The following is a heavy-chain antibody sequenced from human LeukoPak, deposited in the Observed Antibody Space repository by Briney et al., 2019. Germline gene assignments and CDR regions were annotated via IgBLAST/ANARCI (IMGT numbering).Heavy chain of an antibody. CDR1: GYTFTSYG. V-gene: IGHV1-18*01. CDR3: ARVPDTPTTYYYYMDV. J-gene: IGHJ6*03. Sequence: ASAKVSCKASGYTFTSYGISWVRQAPGQGLEWMGWISAYNGNTNYAQKLQGRVTMTTDTSTSTAYMELRSLRSDDTAVYYCARVPDTPTTYYYYMDVWGKGTTVTVSS. CDR2: ISAYNGNT. D-gene: IGHD5-18*01.